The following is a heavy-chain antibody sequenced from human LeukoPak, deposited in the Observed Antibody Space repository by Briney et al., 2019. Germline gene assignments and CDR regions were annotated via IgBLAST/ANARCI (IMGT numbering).Heavy chain of an antibody. D-gene: IGHD2-2*01. J-gene: IGHJ6*03. V-gene: IGHV3-21*01. CDR2: ISSGSVYL. CDR3: ASVPPTGYYYMDV. Sequence: GGSLRLSCVASGITFNSYSMNWVRQAPGKGLECVAHISSGSVYLHYADSVKGRFTISKDNAKNSLYLQMNSLRAEDTAIYFCASVPPTGYYYMDVWGKGTTVTVS. CDR1: GITFNSYS.